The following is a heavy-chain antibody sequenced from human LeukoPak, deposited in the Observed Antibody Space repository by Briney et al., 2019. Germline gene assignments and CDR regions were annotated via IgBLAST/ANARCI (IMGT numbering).Heavy chain of an antibody. V-gene: IGHV4-31*03. D-gene: IGHD3-10*01. J-gene: IGHJ4*02. CDR3: AREPTQPLRFGEFHPFDN. CDR1: GGSITNTEDH. CDR2: TSYRDYP. Sequence: SETLSLTCTVSGGSITNTEDHWTWIRQHPGKGLEWIEYTSYRDYPDSNPSLKSRVTISLDTSKNQFSLKLRSVTAADTAVYYCAREPTQPLRFGEFHPFDNWGQGTLVTVSS.